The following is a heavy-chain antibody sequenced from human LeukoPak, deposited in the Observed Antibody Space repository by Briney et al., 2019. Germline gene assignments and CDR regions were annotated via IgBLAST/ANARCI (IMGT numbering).Heavy chain of an antibody. J-gene: IGHJ4*02. Sequence: TGGSLRLSCAASGFTFSSAWMHWVRQAPGTGLVLVSRITDDATTTYADSVRGRFTISRDNAKNILYLQMNSLRAEDTAVYYCVRDRVGPDYWGQGTLVTVSS. D-gene: IGHD1-26*01. V-gene: IGHV3-74*03. CDR2: ITDDATT. CDR1: GFTFSSAW. CDR3: VRDRVGPDY.